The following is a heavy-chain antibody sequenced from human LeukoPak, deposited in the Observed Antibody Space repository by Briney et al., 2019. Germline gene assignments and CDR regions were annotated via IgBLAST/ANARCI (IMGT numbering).Heavy chain of an antibody. CDR3: AKDNAMYYYGSGSQQPVDY. D-gene: IGHD3-10*01. J-gene: IGHJ4*02. CDR2: ISGSGGST. Sequence: ETPSLTCAVYGGSFSGYYWSWIRQPPGKGLEWVSAISGSGGSTYYADSVKGRFTISRDNSKNTLYLQMNSLRAEDTAVYYCAKDNAMYYYGSGSQQPVDYWGQGTLVTVSS. CDR1: GGSFSGYY. V-gene: IGHV3-23*01.